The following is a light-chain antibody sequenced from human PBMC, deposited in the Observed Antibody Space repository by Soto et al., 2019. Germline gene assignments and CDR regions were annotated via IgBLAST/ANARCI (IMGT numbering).Light chain of an antibody. CDR2: DAS. J-gene: IGKJ1*01. Sequence: VMTQYTATLSLSPGERSTLSCRASQSLRSSLAWYQQKPGQAPRLLIYDASTRATGIPARFSGSGSGTDFTLTISGLQSEDFAVYYCQQYNNWPQTFGQGTKVDIK. V-gene: IGKV3-15*01. CDR1: QSLRSS. CDR3: QQYNNWPQT.